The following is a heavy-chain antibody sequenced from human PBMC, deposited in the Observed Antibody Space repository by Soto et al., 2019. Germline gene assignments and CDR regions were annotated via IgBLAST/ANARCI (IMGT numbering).Heavy chain of an antibody. J-gene: IGHJ4*02. D-gene: IGHD4-17*01. CDR1: GYTFTSYG. CDR3: ARDHRMTTVTTEGY. V-gene: IGHV1-18*01. CDR2: ISAYNGNT. Sequence: RASVKVSCKASGYTFTSYGISWVRQAPGQGLEWMGWISAYNGNTNYAQKLQGRVTMTTDTSTSTAYMELRSLRSDDTAVYYCARDHRMTTVTTEGYWGQGTLVTVSS.